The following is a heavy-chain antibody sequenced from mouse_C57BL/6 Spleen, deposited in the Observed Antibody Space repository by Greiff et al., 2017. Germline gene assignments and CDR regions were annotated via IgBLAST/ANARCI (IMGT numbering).Heavy chain of an antibody. D-gene: IGHD2-1*01. CDR2: IDPENGDT. J-gene: IGHJ4*01. CDR1: GFNIKDDY. Sequence: EVQLQQSGAELVRPGASVKLSCTASGFNIKDDYMHWVKQRPEQGLEWIGWIDPENGDTEYASKFQGKATITADTSSNTAYLQLSSLTSEDTAVYDCNPPMGNYFYAMDYWGQGTSVTVSS. V-gene: IGHV14-4*01. CDR3: NPPMGNYFYAMDY.